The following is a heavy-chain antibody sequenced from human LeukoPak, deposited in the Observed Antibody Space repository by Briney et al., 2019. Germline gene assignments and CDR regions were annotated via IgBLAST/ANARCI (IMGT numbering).Heavy chain of an antibody. V-gene: IGHV4-31*03. CDR2: IYYSGST. D-gene: IGHD2-15*01. Sequence: SSQTLSLTCTVSGGSISSGGYYWSWIRQHPGKGLEWIGYIYYSGSTYYNPSLKSRVTISVDTSKNQFSLKLSSVTAADTAVYYCARGPESPDCSGGSCGYYYGMDVWGQGTTATVSS. CDR1: GGSISSGGYY. J-gene: IGHJ6*02. CDR3: ARGPESPDCSGGSCGYYYGMDV.